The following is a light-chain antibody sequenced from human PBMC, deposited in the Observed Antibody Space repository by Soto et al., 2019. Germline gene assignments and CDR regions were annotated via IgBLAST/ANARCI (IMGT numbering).Light chain of an antibody. CDR2: GAS. CDR1: QSGSGSY. J-gene: IGKJ2*01. V-gene: IGKV3-20*01. Sequence: ESVFRHSPVTVYSYPGDRATLSCRASQSGSGSYIAWYQQKPGQAPRLLIYGASSRATGIADRFSGSGSGTEFTLTISSLQSEDYAVYYCQQYNNGPPYTFGQGTKVDI. CDR3: QQYNNGPPYT.